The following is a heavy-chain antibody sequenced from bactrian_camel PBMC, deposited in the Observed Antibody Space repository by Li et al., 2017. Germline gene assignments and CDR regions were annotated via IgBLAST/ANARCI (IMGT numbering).Heavy chain of an antibody. CDR1: QSTYSRAC. CDR2: TIGTDGST. D-gene: IGHD4*01. CDR3: AIYGGLRRLCPRLDLFGL. J-gene: IGHJ4*01. Sequence: VQLVESGGGSVQAGGSLRLSCVASQSTYSRACMAWFRQVPGAERMGVATIGTDGSTRYADSVRGRFTISKDHAKNTLYLQMNSLEPEDTAMYSCAIYGGLRRLCPRLDLFGLWGQGTQVTVS. V-gene: IGHV3S26*01.